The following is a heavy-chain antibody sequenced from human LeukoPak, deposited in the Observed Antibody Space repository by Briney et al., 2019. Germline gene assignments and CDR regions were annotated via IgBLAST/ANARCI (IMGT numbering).Heavy chain of an antibody. CDR3: ARSARGGGGGYYPNYYYYYMDV. CDR2: IYYSGYT. V-gene: IGHV4-61*05. Sequence: PSETLSLTCTVSGGSISSSSYYWSWIRQPPGKGLEWIGCIYYSGYTNYKSSLKSRVTISVDTSKNQFSLQLSSVTAADTAVYYCARSARGGGGGYYPNYYYYYMDVWGKGTTVTVSS. D-gene: IGHD3-22*01. J-gene: IGHJ6*03. CDR1: GGSISSSSYY.